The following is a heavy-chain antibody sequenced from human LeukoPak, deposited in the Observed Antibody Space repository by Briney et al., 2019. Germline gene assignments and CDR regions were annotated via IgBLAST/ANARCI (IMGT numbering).Heavy chain of an antibody. Sequence: GGSLSLSCAVSGVTFSTYWMNWVRQVPGKGRVWVSCINYEGGSISYADPVQCRFTISRDNAKNTLYLHMNSLRPEATAVSYCTRGSYGSTWGQGTLVTVSS. V-gene: IGHV3-74*01. J-gene: IGHJ5*02. CDR2: INYEGGSI. CDR3: TRGSYGST. D-gene: IGHD5-18*01. CDR1: GVTFSTYW.